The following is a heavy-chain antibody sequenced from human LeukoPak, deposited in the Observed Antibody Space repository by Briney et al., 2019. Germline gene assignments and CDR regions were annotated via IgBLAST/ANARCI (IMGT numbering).Heavy chain of an antibody. D-gene: IGHD3-10*01. CDR1: GGSISSSSYY. CDR3: ARRPRMVRGAFFDY. Sequence: SETLSLTCTVSGGSISSSSYYWGWIRQPPGKGLEWIGSIYYSGSTYYNPSLKSRVTISVDTSKNQFSLRLSSVTAADTAVYYCARRPRMVRGAFFDYWGQGTLVTVSS. CDR2: IYYSGST. J-gene: IGHJ4*02. V-gene: IGHV4-39*01.